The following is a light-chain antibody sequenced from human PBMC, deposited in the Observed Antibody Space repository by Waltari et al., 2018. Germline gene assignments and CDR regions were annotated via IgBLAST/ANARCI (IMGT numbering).Light chain of an antibody. CDR1: QSINKNF. CDR2: STS. V-gene: IGKV3-20*01. CDR3: QQYDTSPYT. J-gene: IGKJ2*01. Sequence: EIVLTQSPGTLSLSPGERVTLSCRASQSINKNFLAWYQQKLGQAPRLLIYSTSSRAACIPDRFVGSGSGTDFTLTITRLEPEDFALYHCQQYDTSPYTFGQGTKLEIK.